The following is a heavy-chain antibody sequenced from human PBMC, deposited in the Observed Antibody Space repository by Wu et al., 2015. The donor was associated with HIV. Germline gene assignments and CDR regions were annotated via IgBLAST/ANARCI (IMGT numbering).Heavy chain of an antibody. D-gene: IGHD1-1*01. V-gene: IGHV1-18*01. J-gene: IGHJ6*03. Sequence: QVQLVQSGSEVKKPGASVKVSCKTSGYTFTSYGISWVRQAPGQGLEWMGWISAYNGNTNYAQKFQDRVTMTTDTSTSTAYMELRSLRADDTAVYYCARVDWNDSILYYYYYMDVWGQRDHGHRLL. CDR1: GYTFTSYG. CDR2: ISAYNGNT. CDR3: ARVDWNDSILYYYYYMDV.